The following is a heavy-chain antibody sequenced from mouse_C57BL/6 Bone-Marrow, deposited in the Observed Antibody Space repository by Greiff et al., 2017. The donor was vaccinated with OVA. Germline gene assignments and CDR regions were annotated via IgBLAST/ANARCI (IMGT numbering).Heavy chain of an antibody. J-gene: IGHJ3*01. CDR1: GYSITSGYY. V-gene: IGHV3-6*01. D-gene: IGHD2-4*01. Sequence: EVQLVESGPGLVKPSQSLSLTCSVTGYSITSGYYWNWIRQFPGNKLEWMGYISYDGSNNYNPSLKNRISITRDTSKNQFFLKLNSVTTEDTATYYCARESGVYYDYDGGFAYWGQGTLVTVSA. CDR2: ISYDGSN. CDR3: ARESGVYYDYDGGFAY.